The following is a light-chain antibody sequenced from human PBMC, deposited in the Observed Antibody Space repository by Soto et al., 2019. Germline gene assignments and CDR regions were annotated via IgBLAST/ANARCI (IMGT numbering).Light chain of an antibody. CDR3: QQYGSSPLYS. CDR1: QSVSNNY. V-gene: IGKV3-20*01. J-gene: IGKJ2*01. CDR2: GSS. Sequence: EVVLTQSPGTLSLSPGERATLSCRASQSVSNNYLAWYQQKPGQSPKLLIFGSSDRATGIPDRFSGSGSGTDFTLTISRLEPEDFAVYYCQQYGSSPLYSFAQGTELEIK.